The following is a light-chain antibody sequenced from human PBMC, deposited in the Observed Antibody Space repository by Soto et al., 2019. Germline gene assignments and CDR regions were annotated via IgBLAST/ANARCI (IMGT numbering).Light chain of an antibody. CDR2: TGS. V-gene: IGKV1-12*01. Sequence: EIQMTQSRSYVSPAGGERGSRRSRSSQGIKNWLAWYQRKPGKAPNLLIYTGSSLQSGVPSRFSGSAYGTDLTLTIITAHPEDSATYYCQQPAHFPINFPQGTRLEIK. J-gene: IGKJ5*01. CDR3: QQPAHFPIN. CDR1: QGIKNW.